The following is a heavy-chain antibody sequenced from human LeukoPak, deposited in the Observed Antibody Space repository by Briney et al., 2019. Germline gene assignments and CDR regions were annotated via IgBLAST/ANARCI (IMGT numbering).Heavy chain of an antibody. D-gene: IGHD1-14*01. CDR3: ARGTTFDF. V-gene: IGHV3-30-3*01. J-gene: IGHJ4*02. CDR2: ISYDGSNK. Sequence: PGGSLRLSCAASGFTFSSYAMHWVRQAPGKGLEWVAVISYDGSNKYYAASVKGRFTISRDNSKNTLYLQMNSLRAEDTAVYYCARGTTFDFWGQGTLVTVSS. CDR1: GFTFSSYA.